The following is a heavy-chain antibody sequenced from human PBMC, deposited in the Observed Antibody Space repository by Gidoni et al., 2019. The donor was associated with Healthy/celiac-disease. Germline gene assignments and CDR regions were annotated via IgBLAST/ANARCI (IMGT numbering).Heavy chain of an antibody. CDR3: ARIAGEPGYSSGPFDY. CDR1: GGSFSGYY. CDR2: INHSGST. Sequence: QVQLQQWGAGLLKPSETLSLTCAVYGGSFSGYYWSWIRQPPGKGLEWIGEINHSGSTNYNPSLKSRVTISVDMSKNQFSLKLSSVTAADTAVYYCARIAGEPGYSSGPFDYWGQGTLVTVSS. J-gene: IGHJ4*02. D-gene: IGHD6-19*01. V-gene: IGHV4-34*01.